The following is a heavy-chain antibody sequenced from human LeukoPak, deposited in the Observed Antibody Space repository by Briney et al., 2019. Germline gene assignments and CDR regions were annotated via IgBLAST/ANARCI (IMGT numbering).Heavy chain of an antibody. CDR1: AFTLGDFY. CDR3: ACDFRYLGHDF. Sequence: GGSLRLSCTASAFTLGDFYMSWIRQAPGKGLEWIAYISDVGLTTYYAESVKGRFTISRDNAKNSLYLQMNSLRPEDTAVYYCACDFRYLGHDFWGQGSLVTVSS. J-gene: IGHJ4*02. V-gene: IGHV3-11*01. D-gene: IGHD2-21*02. CDR2: ISDVGLTT.